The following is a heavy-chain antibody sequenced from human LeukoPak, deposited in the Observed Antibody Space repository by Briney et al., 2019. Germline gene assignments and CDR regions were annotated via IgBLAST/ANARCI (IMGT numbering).Heavy chain of an antibody. CDR1: GFTLSSHA. Sequence: GGSLRLSCAASGFTLSSHAMTWVRQAPGKGLQWVSSISINADDTHYADSVKGRFTISRDNSKKTLFLQMNSLRVDDTAIYYCAKEIRPNDHWGQGTLVIVSS. V-gene: IGHV3-23*01. CDR3: AKEIRPNDH. J-gene: IGHJ4*02. CDR2: ISINADDT. D-gene: IGHD3-16*01.